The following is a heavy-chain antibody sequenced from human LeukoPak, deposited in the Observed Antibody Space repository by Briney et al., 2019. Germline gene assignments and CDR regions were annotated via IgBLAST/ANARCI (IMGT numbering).Heavy chain of an antibody. CDR3: ASCVRGAFDI. CDR2: IYHSGST. CDR1: GGSISSGGYY. V-gene: IGHV4-30-2*01. Sequence: PSETLSLTCTVSGGSISSGGYYWSWIRQPPGKGLEWIGYIYHSGSTYYNPSLKSRVTISVDRSKNQFSLKLSSVTAADTAVYYCASCVRGAFDIWGQGTMVTVSS. J-gene: IGHJ3*02. D-gene: IGHD3-10*01.